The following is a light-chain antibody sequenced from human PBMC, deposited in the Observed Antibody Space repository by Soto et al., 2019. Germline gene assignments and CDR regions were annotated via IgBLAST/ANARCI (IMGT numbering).Light chain of an antibody. CDR1: SSKIGAGYD. J-gene: IGLJ7*01. CDR2: GNS. Sequence: QSVLTQPPSVSGAPGQRVTISCTGSSSKIGAGYDVHWYQQLPGTAPKLLIYGNSNRPSGVPVRFSGSKTGTSASLAITGLQAEDEADYYCQSYDSSLSGWVFGGGTQLTVL. CDR3: QSYDSSLSGWV. V-gene: IGLV1-40*01.